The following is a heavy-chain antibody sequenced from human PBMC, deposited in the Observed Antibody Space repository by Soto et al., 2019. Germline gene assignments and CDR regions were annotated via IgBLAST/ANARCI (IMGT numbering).Heavy chain of an antibody. CDR3: ARAASSGTSLRVSYFDY. V-gene: IGHV4-30-4*02. Sequence: SETLSLTCTVSGASISSDDYYWTWLRQPPGKGLEWIGNTQYSGSTYYNPSLKSRVTISLDTSKNQFSLKLSSVTAADTALYFCARAASSGTSLRVSYFDYWGPGALVTVSS. CDR1: GASISSDDYY. CDR2: TQYSGST. D-gene: IGHD1-26*01. J-gene: IGHJ4*02.